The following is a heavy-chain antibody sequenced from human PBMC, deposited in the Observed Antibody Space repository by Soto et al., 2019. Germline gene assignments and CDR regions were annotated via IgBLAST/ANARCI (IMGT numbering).Heavy chain of an antibody. CDR3: ARSQTTVTSYDY. Sequence: SQTLSLTCAISGDSVSSNSAAWNWIRQSPSRGLEWLGRTYCRSKCYNDYAVSVKSRITINPDTSKNQFSLKLSSVTAADTAVYYWARSQTTVTSYDYWGQGTLVTVYS. J-gene: IGHJ4*02. D-gene: IGHD4-17*01. V-gene: IGHV6-1*01. CDR1: GDSVSSNSAA. CDR2: TYCRSKCYN.